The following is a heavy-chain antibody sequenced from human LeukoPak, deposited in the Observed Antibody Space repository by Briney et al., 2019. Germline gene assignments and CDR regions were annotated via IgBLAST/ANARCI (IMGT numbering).Heavy chain of an antibody. J-gene: IGHJ4*02. CDR3: AKSSVGVVISDFDY. Sequence: GRSLRLSCAASGFTFSSYAMSWVRQAPGKGLEWASGISGSGGSTYYADSVKGRFTISRDNSKNTLYLQMNSLRAEDTAVYYCAKSSVGVVISDFDYWGQGTLVTVSS. D-gene: IGHD3-3*01. CDR1: GFTFSSYA. CDR2: ISGSGGST. V-gene: IGHV3-23*01.